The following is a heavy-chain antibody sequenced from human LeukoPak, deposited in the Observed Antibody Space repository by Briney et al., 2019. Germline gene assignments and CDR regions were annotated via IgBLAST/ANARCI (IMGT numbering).Heavy chain of an antibody. CDR1: GGSISSGSYY. CDR2: IYTSGST. V-gene: IGHV4-61*02. J-gene: IGHJ6*03. Sequence: SETLSLTCTVSGGSISSGSYYWSWIRQPAGKGLEWIGRIYTSGSTNYNPSLKSRVTISVDTSKNQFSLKLSSVTAADTAVYHCARGGGMGHYYYYMDVWGKGTTVTISS. D-gene: IGHD5-24*01. CDR3: ARGGGMGHYYYYMDV.